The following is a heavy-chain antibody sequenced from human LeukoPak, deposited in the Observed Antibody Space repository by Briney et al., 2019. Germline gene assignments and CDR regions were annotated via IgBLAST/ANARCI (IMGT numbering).Heavy chain of an antibody. CDR1: GGSISSYY. J-gene: IGHJ5*02. V-gene: IGHV4-59*01. CDR2: IYYSGTT. Sequence: PSETLSLTCTVSGGSISSYYRNWIRQPPGKGLQWVGYIYYSGTTNYNPSLKTRVTISVDTSKNQFSLKLSSVTAADTAVYYCARESTAGWFDPWGQGTLVTVSS. CDR3: ARESTAGWFDP.